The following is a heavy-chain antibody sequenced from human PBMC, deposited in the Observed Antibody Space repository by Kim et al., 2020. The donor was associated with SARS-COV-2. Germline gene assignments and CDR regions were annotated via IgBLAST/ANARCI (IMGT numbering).Heavy chain of an antibody. J-gene: IGHJ4*02. CDR2: IIDSGHST. Sequence: GGSLRLSCAASGFTFSSYTMNWVRQAPGKGLEWVSSIIDSGHSTYYAHSVKGRFTISRDNSKSTLYLQMNSLRAEDTAVYYCAQKGNQDGYNSFDFWGQGTLVTVSS. V-gene: IGHV3-23*01. CDR3: AQKGNQDGYNSFDF. D-gene: IGHD3-16*02. CDR1: GFTFSSYT.